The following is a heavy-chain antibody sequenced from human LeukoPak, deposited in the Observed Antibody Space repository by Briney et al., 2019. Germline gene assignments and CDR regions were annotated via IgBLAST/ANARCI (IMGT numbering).Heavy chain of an antibody. V-gene: IGHV3-23*01. D-gene: IGHD4-17*01. CDR2: ISISGTKT. J-gene: IGHJ4*02. Sequence: GGSQRLSCAASDFDFSSHAMTWVRQAPGKGLEWVSAISISGTKTYYGDSVKGRFIISRDNSKNTLYLQMNSLRVEDTAVYYCANEIRPNDYWGQGTLVTVSS. CDR1: DFDFSSHA. CDR3: ANEIRPNDY.